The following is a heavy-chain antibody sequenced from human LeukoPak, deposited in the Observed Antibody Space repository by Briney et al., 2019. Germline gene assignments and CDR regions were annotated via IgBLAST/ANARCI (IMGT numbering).Heavy chain of an antibody. J-gene: IGHJ4*02. CDR2: IKQDGSEK. Sequence: TGGSLRLSCAASGFTFSSYWMSWVRQAPGKGLEWVANIKQDGSEKYYVDSVKGRFTISRDNAKNSLYLQMNSLRAEDTALYYCARAPYSSSWYGSDLFDYWGQGTLVTVSS. CDR1: GFTFSSYW. CDR3: ARAPYSSSWYGSDLFDY. D-gene: IGHD6-13*01. V-gene: IGHV3-7*03.